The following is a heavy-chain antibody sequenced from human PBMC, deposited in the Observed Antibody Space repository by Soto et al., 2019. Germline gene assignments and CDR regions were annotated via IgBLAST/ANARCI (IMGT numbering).Heavy chain of an antibody. CDR3: ARVDPGMDQWLAIDY. Sequence: GSLRLSCAASGFTFSDYDMNWIRQSPGKGLEWVSYIRSSGHTNYADSVKGRFAISRDNAKNSPYLQMNSLRVEDTAVYYCARVDPGMDQWLAIDYWGQGTLVTVSS. CDR1: GFTFSDYD. CDR2: IRSSGHT. J-gene: IGHJ4*02. V-gene: IGHV3-11*06. D-gene: IGHD6-19*01.